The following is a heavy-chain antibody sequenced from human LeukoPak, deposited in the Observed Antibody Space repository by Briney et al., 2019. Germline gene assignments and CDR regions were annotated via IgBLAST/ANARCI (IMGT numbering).Heavy chain of an antibody. CDR3: ARLADSSSDNNWFDP. J-gene: IGHJ5*02. CDR2: INHSGST. Sequence: PSETLSLTCAVYGGSFSGYYWSWIRQPPGKGLEWIGEINHSGSTNYNPSLKSRVTISVDTSKNQFSLKLSSVTAADTAVYYCARLADSSSDNNWFDPWGQGTLVTVSS. D-gene: IGHD6-6*01. V-gene: IGHV4-34*01. CDR1: GGSFSGYY.